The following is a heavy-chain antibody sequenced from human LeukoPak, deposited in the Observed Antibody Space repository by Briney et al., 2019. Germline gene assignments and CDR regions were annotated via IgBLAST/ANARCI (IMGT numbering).Heavy chain of an antibody. CDR2: IYYTGST. D-gene: IGHD3-16*01. CDR3: ARDRQDDYIWGHWFDP. CDR1: GGSIANYY. J-gene: IGHJ5*02. V-gene: IGHV4-59*01. Sequence: SETLSLTCTVSGGSIANYYWSWIRQPPGKELEWIGYIYYTGSTNYNPSLKSRVTISLDTSKNQFSLKLSSVTAADTAVYYCARDRQDDYIWGHWFDPWGQGTRVTVSS.